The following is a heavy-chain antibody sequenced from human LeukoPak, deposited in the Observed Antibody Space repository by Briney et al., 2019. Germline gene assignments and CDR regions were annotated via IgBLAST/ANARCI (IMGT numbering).Heavy chain of an antibody. Sequence: GESLKISCKTSGYSFTSYWIGWVRQMPGKGLEWMGIIFPSDSDTRYSPSFQGQVTISADRSITTAYLQWSSLKASDSAMYYCARDYSGYDTWGQGTLVTVSS. CDR1: GYSFTSYW. CDR3: ARDYSGYDT. V-gene: IGHV5-51*01. J-gene: IGHJ5*02. D-gene: IGHD5-12*01. CDR2: IFPSDSDT.